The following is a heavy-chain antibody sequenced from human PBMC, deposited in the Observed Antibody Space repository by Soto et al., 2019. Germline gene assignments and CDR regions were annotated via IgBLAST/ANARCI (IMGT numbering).Heavy chain of an antibody. D-gene: IGHD2-2*01. CDR1: GFSLSTSGVG. J-gene: IGHJ4*02. Sequence: SGPTLVNPTQTLTLTCTFSGFSLSTSGVGVGWIRQPPGKALEWLALIYWDDDKRYSPSLKSRLTITKDTSKNQVVLTMTNMDPVDTATYYCAQADIVVVPAAMVMFHYWGQGTLVTVSS. V-gene: IGHV2-5*02. CDR3: AQADIVVVPAAMVMFHY. CDR2: IYWDDDK.